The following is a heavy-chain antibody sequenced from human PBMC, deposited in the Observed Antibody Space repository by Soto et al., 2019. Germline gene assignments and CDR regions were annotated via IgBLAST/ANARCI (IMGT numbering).Heavy chain of an antibody. CDR1: GFSFSDYG. V-gene: IGHV3-33*01. D-gene: IGHD7-27*01. Sequence: GGSLRLSCAASGFSFSDYGMHWVRQAPGKGLEWVALIWYDGSHESYPDSVKGRFTISRDNSKNRLFLQMNSLRAEYTAVYYCARDLGKSIGSPLDSWGQGTLVTVSS. CDR2: IWYDGSHE. CDR3: ARDLGKSIGSPLDS. J-gene: IGHJ4*02.